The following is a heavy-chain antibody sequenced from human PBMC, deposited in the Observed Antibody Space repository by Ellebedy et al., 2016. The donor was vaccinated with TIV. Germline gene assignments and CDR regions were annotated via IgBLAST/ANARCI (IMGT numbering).Heavy chain of an antibody. CDR1: GGSFSGYY. CDR3: ARDVAGSSGLNYYGMDV. Sequence: GSLRLXCAVYGGSFSGYYWSWIRQPPGKGLEWIGEINHSGSTNYNPSLKSRVTISVDTSKNQFSLKLSSVTAADTAVYYCARDVAGSSGLNYYGMDVWGQGTTVTVS. V-gene: IGHV4-34*01. J-gene: IGHJ6*02. CDR2: INHSGST. D-gene: IGHD6-19*01.